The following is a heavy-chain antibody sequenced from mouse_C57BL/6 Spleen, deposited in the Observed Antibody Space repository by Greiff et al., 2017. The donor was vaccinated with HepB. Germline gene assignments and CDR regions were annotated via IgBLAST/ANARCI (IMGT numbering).Heavy chain of an antibody. CDR3: ARSPSYYGSSSDV. D-gene: IGHD1-1*01. J-gene: IGHJ1*03. Sequence: EVKLVESGGGLVQPGGSLSLSCAASGFTFTDYYMSWVRQPPGKALEWLGFIRNKANGYTTEYSASVKGRFTISRDNSQSILYLQMNALRAEDSATYYCARSPSYYGSSSDVWGTGTTVTVSS. V-gene: IGHV7-3*01. CDR1: GFTFTDYY. CDR2: IRNKANGYTT.